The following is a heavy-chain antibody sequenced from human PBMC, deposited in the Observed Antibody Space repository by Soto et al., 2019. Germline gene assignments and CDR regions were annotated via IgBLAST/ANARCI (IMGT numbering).Heavy chain of an antibody. J-gene: IGHJ4*02. Sequence: GGSLRLSCAASGFTVSSYAMSWVRQAPGKGLEWVSAISGSGGSTYYADSVKGRFTISRDNSKNTLYLQMNSLRAEDTAVYYCATTVTTETAFDYWGQGTLVTVSS. CDR2: ISGSGGST. V-gene: IGHV3-23*01. CDR1: GFTVSSYA. CDR3: ATTVTTETAFDY. D-gene: IGHD4-4*01.